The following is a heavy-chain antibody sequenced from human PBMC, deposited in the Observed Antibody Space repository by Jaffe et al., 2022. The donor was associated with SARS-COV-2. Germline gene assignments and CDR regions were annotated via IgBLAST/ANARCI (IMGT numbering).Heavy chain of an antibody. CDR1: GGSFSGYY. V-gene: IGHV4-34*01. CDR3: ARGGDGDYDFWSGESYYYYGMDV. CDR2: INHSGST. J-gene: IGHJ6*02. D-gene: IGHD3-3*01. Sequence: QVQLQQWGAGLLKPSETLSLTCAVYGGSFSGYYWSWIRQPPGKGLEWIGEINHSGSTNYNPSLKSRVTISVDTSKNQFSLKLSSVTAADTAVYYCARGGDGDYDFWSGESYYYYGMDVWGQGTTVTVSS.